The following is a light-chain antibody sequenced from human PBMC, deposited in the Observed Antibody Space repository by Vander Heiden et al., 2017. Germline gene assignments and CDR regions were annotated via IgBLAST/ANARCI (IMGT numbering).Light chain of an antibody. Sequence: DIVMTQSPAYLAVSLGERASINCKPSQSVLYSSNNKNYLAWYQQKPGQPPKLLIYWASTRESGVPDRFSGSGSGTDFTLTISSLQAEDVAVYYCQQYYSSPWTFGQGTKVEIK. V-gene: IGKV4-1*01. CDR2: WAS. CDR1: QSVLYSSNNKNY. CDR3: QQYYSSPWT. J-gene: IGKJ1*01.